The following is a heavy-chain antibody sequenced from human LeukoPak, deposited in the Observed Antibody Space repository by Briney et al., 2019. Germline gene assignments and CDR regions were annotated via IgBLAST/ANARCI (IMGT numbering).Heavy chain of an antibody. CDR1: GLSFGAHA. V-gene: IGHV3-23*01. CDR3: AKDRGYYVDTGTINF. Sequence: GGSLRLSCAASGLSFGAHAMHWVRQAPGMGLEWVSGVGGGGQRTHYADSVKGRFTISRDNSKNTLYLQMNSLRAEDTAIYYCAKDRGYYVDTGTINFWGQGTLVTVSS. CDR2: VGGGGQRT. D-gene: IGHD3-22*01. J-gene: IGHJ4*02.